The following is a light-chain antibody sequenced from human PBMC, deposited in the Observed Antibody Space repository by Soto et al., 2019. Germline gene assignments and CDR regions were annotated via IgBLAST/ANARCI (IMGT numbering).Light chain of an antibody. V-gene: IGKV1-39*01. CDR1: QTISNY. J-gene: IGKJ2*01. CDR3: QQSYSTPPT. CDR2: DAS. Sequence: DIQMTQSPSSLSASAGDRVTITCRASQTISNYLNWYQHNPGKAPKLLISDASSLQSGVPSRFSGGGSGTDFTLTISNLQPEDFATYYCQQSYSTPPTFGQGTKVDIK.